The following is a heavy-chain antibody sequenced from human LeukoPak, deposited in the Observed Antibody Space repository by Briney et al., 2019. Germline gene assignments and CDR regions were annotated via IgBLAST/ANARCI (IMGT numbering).Heavy chain of an antibody. J-gene: IGHJ4*02. Sequence: ASVKVSCKASGYTFTSYYMHWVRQAPGQGLEWMGIINPSGGSTSYAQKFQGRVTMTRDTSTSTVYMELSSLRSEDTAVYYCARRGAGYYDSSGQFDYWGQGTLVTVSS. D-gene: IGHD3-22*01. CDR2: INPSGGST. CDR3: ARRGAGYYDSSGQFDY. V-gene: IGHV1-46*01. CDR1: GYTFTSYY.